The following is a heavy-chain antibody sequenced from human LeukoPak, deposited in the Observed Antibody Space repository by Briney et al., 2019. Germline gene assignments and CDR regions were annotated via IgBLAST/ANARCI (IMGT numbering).Heavy chain of an antibody. J-gene: IGHJ4*02. CDR3: ARDFIHRSGEANY. V-gene: IGHV3-48*04. CDR1: GFTFRSYS. CDR2: ISSSSSST. Sequence: GGSLRLSCAASGFTFRSYSMSWIRQAPGKGLEWISYISSSSSSTNYADSVKGRFTISRDNPKNSLYLLMNSLRAEDTAMYYCARDFIHRSGEANYWGQGTLVTVSS. D-gene: IGHD3-22*01.